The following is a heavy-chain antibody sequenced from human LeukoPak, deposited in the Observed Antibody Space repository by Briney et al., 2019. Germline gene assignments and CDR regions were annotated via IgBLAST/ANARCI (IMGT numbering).Heavy chain of an antibody. J-gene: IGHJ4*02. CDR3: AKAAIDSDTSRVFDY. V-gene: IGHV3-23*01. CDR2: ISGSGGST. Sequence: GGSLRLSCAVSGFTFSSYSMNWVRQAPGKGLEWVSAISGSGGSTYYADSVKRRFTISRDNSKNTLYLQMNSLRAEDTAVYYCAKAAIDSDTSRVFDYWGQGTLVTVSS. CDR1: GFTFSSYS. D-gene: IGHD1-26*01.